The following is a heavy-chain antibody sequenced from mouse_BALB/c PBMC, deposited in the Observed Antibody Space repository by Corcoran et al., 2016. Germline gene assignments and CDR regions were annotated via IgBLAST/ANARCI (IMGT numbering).Heavy chain of an antibody. CDR1: GFNIKDTS. CDR2: IDPANGNT. CDR3: ARSNDY. J-gene: IGHJ2*01. Sequence: EVQLQQSGAELVKPGASVTLACTASGFNIKDTSMHWVKQRHEQGREWIGRIDPANGNTKYDPKFQGKATITADTSSNTAYLQLSSLTSEDTAVYYCARSNDYWGQGTTLTVSS. D-gene: IGHD4-1*01. V-gene: IGHV14-3*02.